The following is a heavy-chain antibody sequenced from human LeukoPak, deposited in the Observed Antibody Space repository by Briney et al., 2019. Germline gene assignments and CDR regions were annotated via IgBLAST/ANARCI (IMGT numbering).Heavy chain of an antibody. Sequence: ASVKVSCKASGGTFSSYAISWVRQAPGQGLEWLVGIIPIFGTANYSQKFLGRVTITTDESTSTAYMQLSSLRSEDTAVYYCARDFRYYYDSSGLNAALNWFDPWGQGTLVTVSS. V-gene: IGHV1-69*05. D-gene: IGHD3-22*01. CDR2: IIPIFGTA. J-gene: IGHJ5*02. CDR3: ARDFRYYYDSSGLNAALNWFDP. CDR1: GGTFSSYA.